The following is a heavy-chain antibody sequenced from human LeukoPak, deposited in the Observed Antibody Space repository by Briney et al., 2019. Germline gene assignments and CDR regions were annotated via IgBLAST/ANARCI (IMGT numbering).Heavy chain of an antibody. CDR1: GFTFSSYA. CDR3: AKGARRGAQIGSSTPQPFDY. J-gene: IGHJ4*02. D-gene: IGHD4/OR15-4a*01. Sequence: PGGSLRLSCAASGFTFSSYAMSWVRQAPGKGLEWVSAISGSGGSTYYADSVKGRFTISRDNSKNTLYLQMNSLRAEDTAVYYCAKGARRGAQIGSSTPQPFDYWGQGTLVTVSS. V-gene: IGHV3-23*01. CDR2: ISGSGGST.